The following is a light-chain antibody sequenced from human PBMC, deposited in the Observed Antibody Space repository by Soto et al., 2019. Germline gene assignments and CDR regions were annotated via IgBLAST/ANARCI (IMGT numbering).Light chain of an antibody. Sequence: EIVLTQSPGTLSLSPGERDTLSCRASQSVISRYFAWYQQKPGQAPRLLIYGESSRATGIPDRFSGSGSGTDFTLTISRLDPEDFALYYCQQYGSSPGTFGQGTKVEIK. CDR2: GES. CDR3: QQYGSSPGT. J-gene: IGKJ1*01. V-gene: IGKV3-20*01. CDR1: QSVISRY.